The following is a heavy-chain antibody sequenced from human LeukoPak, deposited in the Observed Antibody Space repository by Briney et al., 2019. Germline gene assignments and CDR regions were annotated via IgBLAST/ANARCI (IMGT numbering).Heavy chain of an antibody. CDR2: ISHDGSDK. V-gene: IGHV3-30*04. D-gene: IGHD7-27*01. J-gene: IGHJ4*02. Sequence: GGSLRLSCTTSGYTFNNYPMHWVRQAPGKGLEWVATISHDGSDKNYADYVKGRFIISRDNSMKSLFLQMNSLIIDDTAVYYCAREGLGFDYWGQGTLVTVSS. CDR1: GYTFNNYP. CDR3: AREGLGFDY.